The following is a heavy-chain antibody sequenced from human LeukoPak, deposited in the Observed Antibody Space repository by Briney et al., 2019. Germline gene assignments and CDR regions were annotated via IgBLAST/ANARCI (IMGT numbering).Heavy chain of an antibody. CDR1: GGSISSYY. V-gene: IGHV4-59*01. CDR2: IYYSGST. J-gene: IGHJ6*02. Sequence: PSETLSLTCTVSGGSISSYYWSWIRQPPGKGLEWIGYIYYSGSTNYNPSLKSRVTISVDTSKNQFSLKLSSVTAADTAVYYCARDRVLWWPKSYGMDVWGQGTTVTVSS. CDR3: ARDRVLWWPKSYGMDV. D-gene: IGHD2-21*01.